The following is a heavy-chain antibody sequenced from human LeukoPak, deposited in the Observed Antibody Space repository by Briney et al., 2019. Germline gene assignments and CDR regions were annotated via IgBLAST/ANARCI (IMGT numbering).Heavy chain of an antibody. D-gene: IGHD2-15*01. CDR2: INHSGST. Sequence: SSETLSLTCAVYGGSFSGYYWSWIRQPPGKGLEWIGEINHSGSTNYNPSLKSRVTISVDTSKNQFSLKLSSVTAADTAVYYCARSVEGYCSGGSCYSYYYYMDVWGKGTTVTVSS. J-gene: IGHJ6*03. CDR3: ARSVEGYCSGGSCYSYYYYMDV. V-gene: IGHV4-34*01. CDR1: GGSFSGYY.